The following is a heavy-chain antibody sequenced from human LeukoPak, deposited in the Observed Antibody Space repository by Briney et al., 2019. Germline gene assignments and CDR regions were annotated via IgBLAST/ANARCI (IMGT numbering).Heavy chain of an antibody. CDR3: ARGASVHMY. V-gene: IGHV1-8*03. CDR1: GYTFISYD. Sequence: ASLKVCCKASGYTFISYDFNWVRQATGQRLEWMGWMNPNSRNTGYEQKFKGRVTITSNTSISTAYMELSSLRSEDTAVYYCARGASVHMYRGQGTLVTVSP. D-gene: IGHD1-1*01. CDR2: MNPNSRNT. J-gene: IGHJ4*02.